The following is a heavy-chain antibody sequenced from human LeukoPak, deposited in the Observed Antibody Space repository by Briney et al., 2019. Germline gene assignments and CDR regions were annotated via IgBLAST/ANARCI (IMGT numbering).Heavy chain of an antibody. CDR2: VYYFGDT. Sequence: PSETLSLTCTVSGDSISSSSYYWGWVRQPPGKGLEWTGSVYYFGDTYYSPSLESRVTISIDTSKNQFSLKLSSVTAADTAVYYCARHHNIVIVPTARGFDYWGQGTLVTVSS. J-gene: IGHJ4*02. D-gene: IGHD2-2*01. V-gene: IGHV4-39*01. CDR1: GDSISSSSYY. CDR3: ARHHNIVIVPTARGFDY.